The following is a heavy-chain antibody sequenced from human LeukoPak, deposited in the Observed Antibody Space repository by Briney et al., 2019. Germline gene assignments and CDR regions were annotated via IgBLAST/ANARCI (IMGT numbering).Heavy chain of an antibody. V-gene: IGHV1-18*04. D-gene: IGHD3-10*01. Sequence: ASVKVSCKASGYTFTSYGISWVRQAPGQGLEWMGWISAYNGNTNYAQKLQGRVTMTTDTSTSTAYMELRSLRSDDTAVYYCARGPALLTMVRGVIDFDYWGQGTLVTVSS. CDR3: ARGPALLTMVRGVIDFDY. CDR2: ISAYNGNT. CDR1: GYTFTSYG. J-gene: IGHJ4*02.